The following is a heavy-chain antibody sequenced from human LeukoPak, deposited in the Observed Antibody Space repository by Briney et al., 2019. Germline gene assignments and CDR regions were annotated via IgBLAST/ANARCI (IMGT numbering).Heavy chain of an antibody. CDR3: ARVGDWNDLVY. J-gene: IGHJ4*02. Sequence: KTSETLSLTCTVSGGSISPYYWSWIRQTPGKGLEWIGYILYSGTTTNYNPSLKSRVAISVDTSKNQFSLKLSSVTAADTAVYYCARVGDWNDLVYWGQGTLVTVSS. CDR2: ILYSGTTT. CDR1: GGSISPYY. D-gene: IGHD1-1*01. V-gene: IGHV4-59*01.